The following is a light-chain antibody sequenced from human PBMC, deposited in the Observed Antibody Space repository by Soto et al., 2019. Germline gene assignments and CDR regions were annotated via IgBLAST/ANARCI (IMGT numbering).Light chain of an antibody. CDR3: GAYAGNYIYV. Sequence: QSVLTQPASVSGSPGQSITISCTGTSSDVGGYEFVSWYQQHPGKAPKLMIYEVSNRPSGVSSRFSGSKSANTASLTIPGLQAEDEADYYRGAYAGNYIYVFGTGTKVTV. V-gene: IGLV2-14*01. J-gene: IGLJ1*01. CDR2: EVS. CDR1: SSDVGGYEF.